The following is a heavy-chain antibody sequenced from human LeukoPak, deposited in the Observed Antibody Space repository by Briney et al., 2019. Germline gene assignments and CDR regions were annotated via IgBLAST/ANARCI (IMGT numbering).Heavy chain of an antibody. D-gene: IGHD5-24*01. V-gene: IGHV4-59*01. CDR1: SDSISSYY. Sequence: SSETLSLTCTVSSDSISSYYWNWIRQTPGKGLEWIGYINYSGSTNYNPSLKSRLTMSLDTSKNQFSLRLNSVTATDTAMYYCAKGAQMATFPGDWYFDLWGRGTLVTVSS. CDR2: INYSGST. J-gene: IGHJ2*01. CDR3: AKGAQMATFPGDWYFDL.